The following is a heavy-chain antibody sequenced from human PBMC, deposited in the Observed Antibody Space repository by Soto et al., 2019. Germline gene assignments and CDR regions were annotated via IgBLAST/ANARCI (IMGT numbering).Heavy chain of an antibody. D-gene: IGHD4-4*01. CDR1: GFTFSDSW. CDR3: VRGGSNYAS. CDR2: IKPDESEK. J-gene: IGHJ5*02. V-gene: IGHV3-7*01. Sequence: EVQLVESGGGLVQPGGSLRLSCTASGFTFSDSWMIWVRQAPGKGLEWVARIKPDESEKKYADSVKGRFSISRDNAENSMYLQMDSLRGEDTAVYYCVRGGSNYASWGQGTLVTVSS.